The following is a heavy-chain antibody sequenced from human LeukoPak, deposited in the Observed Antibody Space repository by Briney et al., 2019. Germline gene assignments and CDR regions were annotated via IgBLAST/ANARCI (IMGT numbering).Heavy chain of an antibody. D-gene: IGHD2-15*01. V-gene: IGHV3-21*01. CDR1: GFTFSSYS. CDR2: ISSSSSYI. CDR3: ARLVYCSGGSCDY. J-gene: IGHJ4*02. Sequence: GGSLRLSCAASGFTFSSYSMNWVRQAPGKGLEWVSSISSSSSYIYYADSVKGRFTISRDNARNSLYLQMNSLRAEDTAVYYCARLVYCSGGSCDYWGQGTLVTVSS.